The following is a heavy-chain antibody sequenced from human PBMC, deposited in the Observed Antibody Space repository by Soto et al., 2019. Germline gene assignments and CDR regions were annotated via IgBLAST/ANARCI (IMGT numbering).Heavy chain of an antibody. CDR3: ARLGIAAAGWFDP. V-gene: IGHV1-18*04. D-gene: IGHD6-13*01. J-gene: IGHJ5*02. Sequence: ASVKVSCKASGYTFTSYYMHWVRQAPGQGLGWMGRINANNGNTSYAQKLQGRVTMTTDTSTSTAYMELRSLRSDDTAVYYCARLGIAAAGWFDPWGQGTLVTVSS. CDR2: INANNGNT. CDR1: GYTFTSYY.